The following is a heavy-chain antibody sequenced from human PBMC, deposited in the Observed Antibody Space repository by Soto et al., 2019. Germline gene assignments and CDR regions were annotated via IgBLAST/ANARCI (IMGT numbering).Heavy chain of an antibody. J-gene: IGHJ4*02. CDR1: GYTFTRYA. CDR2: INTGKGNT. CDR3: SRDEDY. Sequence: QVPLVQSGAEVKKPGASVKVSCKASGYTFTRYAMHWVRQTPGQRLEWMGWINTGKGNTRYSEKFQGRVTITRDTSASATYMELSSLTSEDTAVYYCSRDEDYWGQGTLVTVSS. V-gene: IGHV1-3*04.